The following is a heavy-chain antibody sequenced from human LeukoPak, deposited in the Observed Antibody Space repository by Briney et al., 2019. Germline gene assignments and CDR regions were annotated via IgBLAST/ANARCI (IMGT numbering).Heavy chain of an antibody. Sequence: GGSLRLSCTASGFAYSGSSMHWVRQAPGKGLEWVSGIQRDGSSPTYADSVKGRFTISRDNAKGSVYLRVNILRAEDTAVYYCSRGHYGPDYWGQGTLVTVSS. CDR1: GFAYSGSS. CDR3: SRGHYGPDY. D-gene: IGHD3-16*01. J-gene: IGHJ4*02. V-gene: IGHV3-74*01. CDR2: IQRDGSSP.